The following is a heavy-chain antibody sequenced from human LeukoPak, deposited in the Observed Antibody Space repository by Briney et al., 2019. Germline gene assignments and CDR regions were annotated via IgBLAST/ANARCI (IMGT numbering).Heavy chain of an antibody. CDR2: INPNSGGT. J-gene: IGHJ4*02. CDR1: GYTFTGYY. V-gene: IGHV1-2*02. D-gene: IGHD5-12*01. CDR3: ARGGYDGYDYSGNSGY. Sequence: ASVKVSCKASGYTFTGYYIHWVRQAPGQGLEWMGWINPNSGGTNYAQKFQGRVTMTRDTSISTAYMELSRLRSDDTAVYFCARGGYDGYDYSGNSGYWGQGTLVTVSS.